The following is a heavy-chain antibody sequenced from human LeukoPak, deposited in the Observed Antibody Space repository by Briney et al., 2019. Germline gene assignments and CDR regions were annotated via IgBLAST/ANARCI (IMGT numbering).Heavy chain of an antibody. CDR1: GGSFSGYY. CDR2: INHSGST. D-gene: IGHD3-22*01. J-gene: IGHJ3*02. Sequence: PSETLSLTCAVYGGSFSGYYWSWIRQPPGKGLEWIGEINHSGSTNYNPSLKSRVTISVDTSKNQFSLKLSSVTAADTAVYYCARVPYDSSGYYLDAFDIWGQGTVVTVSS. V-gene: IGHV4-34*01. CDR3: ARVPYDSSGYYLDAFDI.